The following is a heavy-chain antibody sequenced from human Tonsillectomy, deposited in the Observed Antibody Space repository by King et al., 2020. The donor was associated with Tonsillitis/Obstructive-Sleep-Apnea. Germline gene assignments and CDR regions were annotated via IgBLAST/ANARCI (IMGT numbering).Heavy chain of an antibody. J-gene: IGHJ6*01. V-gene: IGHV4-4*02. Sequence: LQLQESGPGLVKPSGTLSLTCAVSGGXIXSSNWWXXVRXPPGKGXXXXXEIXXXXXTXXXXXXXXRVTISVDKSKNQXXLKLSSVTAADTAVYYCARXGXXXXXXXXXXXXXXDVXXXXTXV. CDR1: GGXIXSSNW. CDR2: IXXXXXT. CDR3: ARXGXXXXXXXXXXXXXXDV.